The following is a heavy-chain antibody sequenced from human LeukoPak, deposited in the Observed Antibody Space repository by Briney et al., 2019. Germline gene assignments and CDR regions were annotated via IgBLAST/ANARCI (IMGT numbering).Heavy chain of an antibody. CDR3: ARDRKIALVGASP. D-gene: IGHD1-26*01. Sequence: PSETLSLTCTVSGGSISSGDYYWSWIRQHPGKGLEWIGYTFYSGSTYYNPSLKSRVTISVDTSKNQFSLKLNSVTAADTAVYYCARDRKIALVGASPWGQGTLVTVSS. V-gene: IGHV4-31*03. CDR2: TFYSGST. CDR1: GGSISSGDYY. J-gene: IGHJ5*02.